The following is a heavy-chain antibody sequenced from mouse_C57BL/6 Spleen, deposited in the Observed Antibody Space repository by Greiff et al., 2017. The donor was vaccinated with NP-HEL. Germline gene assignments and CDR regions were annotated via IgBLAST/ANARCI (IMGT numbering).Heavy chain of an antibody. CDR1: GYTFTDYY. CDR3: ARGGYYGSRYWYFDV. Sequence: VQLQQSGPELVKPGASVKISCKASGYTFTDYYMNWVKQSHGKSLEWIGDINPNNGGTSYNQKFKGKATLTVDKSSSTAYMELRSLTSEDSAVYYCARGGYYGSRYWYFDVWGTGTTVTVSS. CDR2: INPNNGGT. D-gene: IGHD1-1*01. V-gene: IGHV1-26*01. J-gene: IGHJ1*03.